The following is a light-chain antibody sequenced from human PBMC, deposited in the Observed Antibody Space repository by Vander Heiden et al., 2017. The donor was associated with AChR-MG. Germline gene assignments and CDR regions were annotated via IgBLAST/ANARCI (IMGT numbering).Light chain of an antibody. J-gene: IGLJ2*01. CDR1: SGSMARNY. CDR3: QSYDSSKDVV. V-gene: IGLV6-57*02. CDR2: EDN. Sequence: NFMLTTPHSVSESPAKTVTISCTGSSGSMARNYGQWDQQRPGTAPTTVIYEDNQRPSGVPDRFSGSIDSSSNSASPTISGLKTEDEADYYCQSYDSSKDVVFGGGTKLTVL.